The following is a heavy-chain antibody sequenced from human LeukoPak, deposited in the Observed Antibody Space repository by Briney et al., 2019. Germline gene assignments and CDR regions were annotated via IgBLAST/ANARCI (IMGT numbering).Heavy chain of an antibody. V-gene: IGHV3-23*01. D-gene: IGHD2-8*01. CDR1: GFTFSSYA. J-gene: IGHJ4*02. CDR2: ITGSSGCS. Sequence: GGSLRLSCAASGFTFSSYAMSWVSQAPGKGLEWVSVITGSSGCSYYADSGEGRFTLSRENSKNKLCKQMNSLRTTDTSVNICASGVLNIVLMVYALYSWGQGKLCTVSS. CDR3: ASGVLNIVLMVYALYS.